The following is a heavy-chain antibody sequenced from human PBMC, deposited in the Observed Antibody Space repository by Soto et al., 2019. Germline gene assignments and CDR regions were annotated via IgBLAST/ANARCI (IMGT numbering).Heavy chain of an antibody. CDR3: AKAPSYYYDSSGYLAY. Sequence: GGSLRLSCAASGFTFSSYAMSWVRQAPGKGLEWVSAISGSGGSTYYADSVKGRFTISRDNSKNTLYLQMNSLRAEDTAVCYCAKAPSYYYDSSGYLAYWGQGTLVTVSS. CDR2: ISGSGGST. J-gene: IGHJ4*02. D-gene: IGHD3-22*01. CDR1: GFTFSSYA. V-gene: IGHV3-23*01.